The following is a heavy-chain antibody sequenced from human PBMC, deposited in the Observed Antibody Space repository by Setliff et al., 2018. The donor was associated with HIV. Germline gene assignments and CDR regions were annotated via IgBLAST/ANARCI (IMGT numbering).Heavy chain of an antibody. V-gene: IGHV3-11*01. D-gene: IGHD3-10*01. CDR3: ARGPGARITMVRGVKDY. CDR1: GFTFSDYY. Sequence: GSLRLSCAASGFTFSDYYMSWIRQAPGKGLEWVSYISSRGSTIYYADSVKGRFTISRDNAKNSLYLQMNSLRAEDTALYYCARGPGARITMVRGVKDYWGQGTLVTVSS. CDR2: ISSRGSTI. J-gene: IGHJ4*02.